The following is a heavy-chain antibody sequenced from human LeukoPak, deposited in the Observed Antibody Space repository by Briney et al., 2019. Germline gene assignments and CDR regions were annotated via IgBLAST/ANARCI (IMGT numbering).Heavy chain of an antibody. CDR2: IYYSGST. Sequence: SQTLSLTCTVSGGSISSGGYYWSWLRQHPGKGLEWLGYIYYSGSTYYNPSLKSRVTISVDTSKNQFSLKLSSVTAADTAVYYCARAQTYYYDSSGPFQIDYWGQGTLVTVSS. CDR3: ARAQTYYYDSSGPFQIDY. CDR1: GGSISSGGYY. V-gene: IGHV4-31*03. J-gene: IGHJ4*02. D-gene: IGHD3-22*01.